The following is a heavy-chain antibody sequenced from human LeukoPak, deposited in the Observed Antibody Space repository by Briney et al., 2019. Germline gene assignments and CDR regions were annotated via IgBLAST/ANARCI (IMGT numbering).Heavy chain of an antibody. D-gene: IGHD3-9*01. Sequence: PSETLSLTCAVYGGSFSVYYWSWIRQPPGKGLEWIGEINHSGSTNYNPSLKSRVTISVDTSKNQFSLKLSSVTAADTAVYYCARFAAYDILTGYYLRFDYWGQGTLVTVSS. CDR3: ARFAAYDILTGYYLRFDY. V-gene: IGHV4-34*01. CDR1: GGSFSVYY. J-gene: IGHJ4*02. CDR2: INHSGST.